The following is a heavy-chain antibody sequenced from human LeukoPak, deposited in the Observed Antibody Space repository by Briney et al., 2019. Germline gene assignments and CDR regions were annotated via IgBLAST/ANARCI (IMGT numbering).Heavy chain of an antibody. CDR1: GFTFSSYE. V-gene: IGHV3-48*03. CDR2: ISRSGSTI. J-gene: IGHJ5*02. Sequence: PGGSLRLSCAASGFTFSSYEMNWVRQAPGKGLEWVSYISRSGSTIYYADSVKGRFTISRDNAKNSLYLQMNSLRAEDTAVYYCARDDCSSTSCYQLDPWGQGTLVTVSS. D-gene: IGHD2-2*01. CDR3: ARDDCSSTSCYQLDP.